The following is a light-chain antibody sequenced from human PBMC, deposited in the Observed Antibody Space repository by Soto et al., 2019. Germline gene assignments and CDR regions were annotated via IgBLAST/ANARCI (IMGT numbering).Light chain of an antibody. CDR3: QQYDNLLEGLT. CDR1: RDISNY. Sequence: DIQMTQSPSSLSASVGDRVTITCQASRDISNYLNWYQQKPGKAPKLLIYDASNLETGVPSRFSGSGSGTDFTFTISSLQPEDIATYYCQQYDNLLEGLTFGGGTKVEIK. V-gene: IGKV1-33*01. CDR2: DAS. J-gene: IGKJ4*01.